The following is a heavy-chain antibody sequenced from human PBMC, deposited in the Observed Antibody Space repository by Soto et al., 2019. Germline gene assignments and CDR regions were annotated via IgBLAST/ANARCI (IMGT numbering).Heavy chain of an antibody. V-gene: IGHV3-23*01. D-gene: IGHD6-19*01. J-gene: IGHJ4*02. CDR3: AKAFGDWYPFEK. Sequence: PGGSLRLSCVASGFTFGSYAMSWVRRAPGKGLEWVSTINDSGDLRYYAESVRGRFTISRDNSKNTLYLEANDLRAEDTARYHCAKAFGDWYPFEKWGLGALVTVSS. CDR1: GFTFGSYA. CDR2: INDSGDLR.